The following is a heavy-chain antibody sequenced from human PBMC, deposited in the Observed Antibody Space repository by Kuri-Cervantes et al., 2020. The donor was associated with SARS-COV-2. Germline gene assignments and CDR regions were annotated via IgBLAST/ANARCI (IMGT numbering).Heavy chain of an antibody. D-gene: IGHD1-26*01. J-gene: IGHJ6*02. V-gene: IGHV3-53*01. CDR3: ARWSIVGATRGLLRYYGMDV. Sequence: GESLKISCAASGFTVSSNYMSWVRQAPGKGLEWVSVIYSGGSTYYADSVKGRFTISRDNSKNPLYLQMNSLRAEDTAVYYCARWSIVGATRGLLRYYGMDVWGQGTTVTVSS. CDR2: IYSGGST. CDR1: GFTVSSNY.